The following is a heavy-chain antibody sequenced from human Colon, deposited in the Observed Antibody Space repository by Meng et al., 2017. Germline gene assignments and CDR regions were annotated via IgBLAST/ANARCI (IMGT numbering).Heavy chain of an antibody. J-gene: IGHJ5*02. Sequence: QVQLQQWGAGLLKTAESRSHTCGGYGGSFSGYYWSWIRQPPGKGREWIGEISHSGSTNYNPSLKSRVTISVDTSKNQFSLQLTSVTAADTAMYYCTRAPLPAGRGLKNWFEPWGQGTLVTVSS. CDR1: GGSFSGYY. CDR2: ISHSGST. CDR3: TRAPLPAGRGLKNWFEP. V-gene: IGHV4-34*01. D-gene: IGHD2-2*01.